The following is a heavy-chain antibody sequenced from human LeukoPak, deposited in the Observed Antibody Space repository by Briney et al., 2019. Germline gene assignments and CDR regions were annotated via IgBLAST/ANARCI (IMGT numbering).Heavy chain of an antibody. J-gene: IGHJ4*02. V-gene: IGHV3-7*04. D-gene: IGHD1-14*01. CDR1: GFIFSRYW. CDR2: IKQEGSEK. Sequence: PGGSLRLSCVASGFIFSRYWMSWVRQAPGKGVEWVANIKQEGSEKYYVDSVKGGLTISRDNAKNSLYLQMTTLRHEDTAVYNCARVNLGATDYWGQGTLVTVSS. CDR3: ARVNLGATDY.